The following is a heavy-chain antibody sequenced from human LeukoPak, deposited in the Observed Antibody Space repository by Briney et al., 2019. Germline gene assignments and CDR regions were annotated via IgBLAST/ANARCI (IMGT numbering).Heavy chain of an antibody. D-gene: IGHD3-9*01. J-gene: IGHJ5*02. CDR2: IYSGGST. V-gene: IGHV3-53*01. CDR1: GFTVSSNY. CDR3: ARHAGYSPTNWFDP. Sequence: GGSLRLSCAASGFTVSSNYMSWVRQAPGKGLEWVSVIYSGGSTYYADSVKGRFTIPRDNSKNTLYLQMNSLRAEDTAVYYCARHAGYSPTNWFDPWGQGTLVTVSS.